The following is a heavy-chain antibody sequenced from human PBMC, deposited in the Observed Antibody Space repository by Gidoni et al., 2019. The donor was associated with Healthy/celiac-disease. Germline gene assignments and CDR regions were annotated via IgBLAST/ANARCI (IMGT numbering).Heavy chain of an antibody. Sequence: VQLVESVGGVVQPVRSLRLSSAASGFTFSSYGRHWVRQAPGTGLEWVAFKLYDGSNKDYAASVKGRFTSARDKSENTLYLQMNSLRAEDTAVYYCAKGVLLWFVEPNQGWFDPWGQGTLVTVSS. CDR1: GFTFSSYG. J-gene: IGHJ5*02. D-gene: IGHD3-10*01. CDR3: AKGVLLWFVEPNQGWFDP. V-gene: IGHV3-30*18. CDR2: KLYDGSNK.